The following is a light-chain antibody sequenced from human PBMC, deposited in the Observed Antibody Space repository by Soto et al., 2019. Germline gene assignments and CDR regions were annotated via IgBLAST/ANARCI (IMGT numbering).Light chain of an antibody. CDR1: SSDVGGYNY. Sequence: QSALTQPASVSGSPGQSITISCTGTSSDVGGYNYVSWYQQHPGKAPKLMIYDVSNRPSGVSNRFSGSKSGNTASLTISGLQAEVGVDYSSSSYTTSSTGVFETGTKVPVL. CDR2: DVS. V-gene: IGLV2-14*01. CDR3: SSYTTSSTGV. J-gene: IGLJ1*01.